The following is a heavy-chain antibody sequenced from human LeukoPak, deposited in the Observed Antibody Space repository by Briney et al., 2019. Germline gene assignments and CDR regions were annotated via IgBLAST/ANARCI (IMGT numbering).Heavy chain of an antibody. V-gene: IGHV3-30-3*01. CDR2: ISYDGSNK. Sequence: GRSLRLSCAASGFTFSSYAMHWVRQAPGKGLEWVAVISYDGSNKYYADSVKGRFTISRDNSKNTLYLQMNSLRAEDAAVYYCARDLVVGATDYWGRGTLVTVSS. J-gene: IGHJ4*02. D-gene: IGHD1-26*01. CDR3: ARDLVVGATDY. CDR1: GFTFSSYA.